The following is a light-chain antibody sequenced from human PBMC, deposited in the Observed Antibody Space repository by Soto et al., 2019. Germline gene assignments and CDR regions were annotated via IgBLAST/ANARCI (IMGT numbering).Light chain of an antibody. Sequence: QSALTQPASVSGSPAQSITISCTGTSSDVGSYNLVSWYQQHPGKAPKLMIYEVSKRPSGVSNRFSGSKSGNTASLTISGLQAEDEADYYCCSYAGSSTDVVFGGGTQLTVL. J-gene: IGLJ2*01. CDR1: SSDVGSYNL. CDR3: CSYAGSSTDVV. V-gene: IGLV2-23*02. CDR2: EVS.